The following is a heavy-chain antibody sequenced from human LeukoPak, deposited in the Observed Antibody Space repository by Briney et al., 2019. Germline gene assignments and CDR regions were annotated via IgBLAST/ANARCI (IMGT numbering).Heavy chain of an antibody. V-gene: IGHV3-74*01. J-gene: IGHJ4*02. D-gene: IGHD2-15*01. CDR1: GFSFSGST. CDR3: VVGGSPGY. Sequence: GSLRLSCATSGFSFSGSTMHWVRQAPRKGLVWVSRISTDGYTTDYADFVQGRFTASRDNTKNTWSLEMNSLRAEDTAVYYCVVGGSPGYWGQGTLVTVSS. CDR2: ISTDGYTT.